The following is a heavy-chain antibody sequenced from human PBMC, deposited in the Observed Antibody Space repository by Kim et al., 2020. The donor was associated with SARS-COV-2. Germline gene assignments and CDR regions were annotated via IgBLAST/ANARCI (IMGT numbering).Heavy chain of an antibody. CDR2: ISTSTGDT. CDR1: GYTFSKFD. Sequence: ASVKVSCKASGYTFSKFDIHWVRQTPGQGLEWVGRISTSTGDTNYVQKLQGRVSMITDTSTSTVYMELTSLRSGDTAVYYCARGLLRADAFDIWGQGTMV. J-gene: IGHJ3*02. V-gene: IGHV1-18*04. D-gene: IGHD1-26*01. CDR3: ARGLLRADAFDI.